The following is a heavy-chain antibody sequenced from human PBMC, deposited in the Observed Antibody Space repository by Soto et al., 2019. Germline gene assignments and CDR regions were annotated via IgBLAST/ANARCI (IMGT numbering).Heavy chain of an antibody. CDR3: AKDHDLDFGSSWYPDFDAFDI. CDR2: ISGSGGST. D-gene: IGHD6-13*01. J-gene: IGHJ3*02. V-gene: IGHV3-23*01. Sequence: PVGSLRHSSAASGFTFRSDAMSWVRQAPGKGLGWVAAISGSGGSTYYADSVKGRFTISRDNSKNTLYLQMNSLRAEDTAVYYCAKDHDLDFGSSWYPDFDAFDICGQGTMVTVSS. CDR1: GFTFRSDA.